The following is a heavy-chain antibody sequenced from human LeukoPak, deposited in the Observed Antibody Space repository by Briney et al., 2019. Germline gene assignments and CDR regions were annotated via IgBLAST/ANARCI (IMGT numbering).Heavy chain of an antibody. V-gene: IGHV4-39*01. CDR3: ARRSGYSSGWHWFDP. D-gene: IGHD6-19*01. J-gene: IGHJ5*02. CDR2: IYYSGST. Sequence: PSETLSLTCTVSGGSISSSSYYWVWIRQPPGKGLEWIGSIYYSGSTYYNPSLKSRVTISVDTSKNQFSLKLSSVIAADTAVYYCARRSGYSSGWHWFDPWGQGTLVTVSS. CDR1: GGSISSSSYY.